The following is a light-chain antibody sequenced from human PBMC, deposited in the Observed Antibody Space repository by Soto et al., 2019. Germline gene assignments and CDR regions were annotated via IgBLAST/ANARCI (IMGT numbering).Light chain of an antibody. J-gene: IGLJ3*02. Sequence: QSVLTQPPSVSGAPGQRVTISCTGNSPNIGAGYDVHWYQQLPGTAPKLLIYGNNNRPSGVPDRFSGSKSGPSASLAITGLQAEDEADYYCQSYDSSPLWVFGGGTKLTVL. CDR2: GNN. CDR1: SPNIGAGYD. CDR3: QSYDSSPLWV. V-gene: IGLV1-40*01.